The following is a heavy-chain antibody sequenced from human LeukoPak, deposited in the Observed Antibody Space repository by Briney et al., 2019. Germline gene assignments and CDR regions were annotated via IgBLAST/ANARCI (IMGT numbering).Heavy chain of an antibody. CDR1: GFTFSSYA. Sequence: GGSLRLSCAASGFTFSSYAMSWVRQAPGKGLEWVSAISGSGGSTYYADSVKGRFTISRDNAKNSLYLQMNSLRAEDTAVYYCARDDRDGYNPSGLDYWGQGTLVTVSS. CDR3: ARDDRDGYNPSGLDY. D-gene: IGHD5-24*01. V-gene: IGHV3-23*01. J-gene: IGHJ4*02. CDR2: ISGSGGST.